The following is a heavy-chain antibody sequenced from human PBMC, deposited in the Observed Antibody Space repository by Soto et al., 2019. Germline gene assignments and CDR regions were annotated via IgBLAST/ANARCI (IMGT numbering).Heavy chain of an antibody. V-gene: IGHV1-18*01. D-gene: IGHD1-1*01. CDR3: ARASPYNWNDDRYYYYGMDV. CDR1: GYTFTSYG. Sequence: ASVKVSCKASGYTFTSYGISWVRQAPGQGLEWMGWISAYNGNTNYAQKLQGRVTMTTDTSTSTAYMELRSLRSDDTAVYYCARASPYNWNDDRYYYYGMDVWGQGTTVTVSS. CDR2: ISAYNGNT. J-gene: IGHJ6*02.